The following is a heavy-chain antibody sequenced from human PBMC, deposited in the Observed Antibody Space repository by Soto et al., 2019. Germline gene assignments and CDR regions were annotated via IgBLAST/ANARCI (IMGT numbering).Heavy chain of an antibody. CDR2: ISGSGGST. CDR3: AKDGSFYDSSSYLGYFDY. CDR1: GFTFSSYA. Sequence: GGSLRLSCAASGFTFSSYAMSWVRQAPGKGLEWVSAISGSGGSTYYADSVKGRFTISRDNSKNTLYLQMNSLRAEDTAVYYCAKDGSFYDSSSYLGYFDYWGQGTLVTVSS. D-gene: IGHD3-22*01. J-gene: IGHJ4*02. V-gene: IGHV3-23*01.